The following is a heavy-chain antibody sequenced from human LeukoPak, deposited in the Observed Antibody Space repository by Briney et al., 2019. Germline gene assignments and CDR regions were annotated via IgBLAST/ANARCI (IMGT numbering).Heavy chain of an antibody. D-gene: IGHD7-27*01. CDR1: GGSISSGDYY. Sequence: SETLSLTCTVSGGSISSGDYYWSWIRQPPGKGLEWIGYTYYSGSTYYNPSLKSRVTISVDTSKNQFSLKLSSVTAADTAVYYCARGGPSTGNPFDYWGQGTLVTVSS. V-gene: IGHV4-30-4*01. J-gene: IGHJ4*02. CDR2: TYYSGST. CDR3: ARGGPSTGNPFDY.